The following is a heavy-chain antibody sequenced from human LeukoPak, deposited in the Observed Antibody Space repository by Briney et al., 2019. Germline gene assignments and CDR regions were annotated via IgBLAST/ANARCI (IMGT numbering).Heavy chain of an antibody. CDR2: ISHSGSEK. J-gene: IGHJ4*02. CDR1: GFTFSTFS. V-gene: IGHV3-30-3*01. D-gene: IGHD1-26*01. Sequence: GGSLRLSCAASGFTFSTFSMYWVRQAPGKGLEWVALISHSGSEKYYADSVEGRFTISRDNSRNTLYLQMNSLSVEDTAFYYCAKDPIVGAAPTFFDYWGQGTLVTVSS. CDR3: AKDPIVGAAPTFFDY.